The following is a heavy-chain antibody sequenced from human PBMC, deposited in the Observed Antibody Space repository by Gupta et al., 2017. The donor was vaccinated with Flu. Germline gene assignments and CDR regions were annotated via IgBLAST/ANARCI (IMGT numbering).Heavy chain of an antibody. CDR2: ISSSSSYI. Sequence: GKGLEWVSSISSSSSYIYYADSVKGRFTISRDNAKNSLYLQMNSLRAEDTAVYYCARGLRFLEWSNYYGMDVWGQGTTVTVSS. D-gene: IGHD3-3*01. J-gene: IGHJ6*02. CDR3: ARGLRFLEWSNYYGMDV. V-gene: IGHV3-21*01.